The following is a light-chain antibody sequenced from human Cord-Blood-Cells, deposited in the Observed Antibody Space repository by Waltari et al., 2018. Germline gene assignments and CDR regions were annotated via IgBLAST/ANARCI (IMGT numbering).Light chain of an antibody. Sequence: DIQMTQSPSPLSASVGDRVTITCRASQSIRSYLNWYQQKPGKAPKLLIYAASSLQSGVPSRFSGSGSGTDFTHTISSLQPEDFATYYCQQSYSTQYSFGQGTKLEIK. V-gene: IGKV1-39*01. CDR1: QSIRSY. CDR2: AAS. J-gene: IGKJ2*03. CDR3: QQSYSTQYS.